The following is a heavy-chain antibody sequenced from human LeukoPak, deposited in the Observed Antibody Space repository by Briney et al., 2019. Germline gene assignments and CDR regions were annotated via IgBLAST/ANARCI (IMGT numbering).Heavy chain of an antibody. J-gene: IGHJ4*02. CDR1: GGSFSGYY. V-gene: IGHV4-34*01. Sequence: SETLSLTCAVYGGSFSGYYWSWIRQPPGKGLEWIGEINHSGSTNYNPSLKSRVTISVDTSKNQFSLKLSSVTAADTAVYYCARGLKAAAGPKSYYFDYWGQGPLVTVSS. CDR2: INHSGST. D-gene: IGHD6-25*01. CDR3: ARGLKAAAGPKSYYFDY.